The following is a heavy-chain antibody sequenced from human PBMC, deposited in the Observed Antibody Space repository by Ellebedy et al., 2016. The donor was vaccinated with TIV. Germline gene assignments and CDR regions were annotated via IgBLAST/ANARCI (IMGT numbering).Heavy chain of an antibody. CDR1: GYSFRNYW. CDR2: IDPSDSYT. Sequence: GESLKISCKGSGYSFRNYWISWVRQMPGKGREWMGRIDPSDSYTNYSPAFHGHVTLSVDKSISTAYLQWSSLKASDTANFYCARLGSDLRSLVYWGQGTLITVSS. V-gene: IGHV5-10-1*01. D-gene: IGHD7-27*01. CDR3: ARLGSDLRSLVY. J-gene: IGHJ4*02.